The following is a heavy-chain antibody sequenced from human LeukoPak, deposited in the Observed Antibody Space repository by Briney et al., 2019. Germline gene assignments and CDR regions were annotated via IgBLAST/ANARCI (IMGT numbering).Heavy chain of an antibody. CDR1: GGSISSGSYY. J-gene: IGHJ5*02. CDR2: IHTTGRT. Sequence: PSETLSLTCTVSGGSISSGSYYWSWIRQPAGKGLEWIGRIHTTGRTKYNPSLKSRVTMSVDTSKNQFSLKLNSVTAADTAVYYCARAMVRGIVGWAPFELSNWFDPWGQGTLVTVSS. CDR3: ARAMVRGIVGWAPFELSNWFDP. D-gene: IGHD3-10*01. V-gene: IGHV4-61*02.